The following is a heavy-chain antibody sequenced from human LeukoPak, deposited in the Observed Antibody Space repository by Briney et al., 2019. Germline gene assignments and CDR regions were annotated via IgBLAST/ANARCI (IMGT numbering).Heavy chain of an antibody. CDR3: ASMKWELPRDSFYFDY. J-gene: IGHJ4*02. Sequence: SETLSLTCTVSGYSISSGYYWGWIRQPPGKGLGWIGTMYHSGSTYYNPSLKSRVTISVDTSKNQFSLKLSSVTAADTAVYYCASMKWELPRDSFYFDYWGQGTLVTVSS. V-gene: IGHV4-38-2*02. D-gene: IGHD1-26*01. CDR1: GYSISSGYY. CDR2: MYHSGST.